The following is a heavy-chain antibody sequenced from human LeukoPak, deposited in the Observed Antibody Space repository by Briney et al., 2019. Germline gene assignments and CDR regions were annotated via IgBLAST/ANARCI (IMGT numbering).Heavy chain of an antibody. D-gene: IGHD1-26*01. J-gene: IGHJ4*02. V-gene: IGHV4-61*01. CDR3: ARRSGSYYRLFDY. CDR2: IYYSGST. CDR1: GGSVSSGSYY. Sequence: SETLSLTCTVSGGSVSSGSYYWSWLRQPPGKGLEWIGYIYYSGSTNYNPSLKSRVTISVDTSKNQFSLKLSSVTAADTAVYYCARRSGSYYRLFDYWGQGTLVTVSS.